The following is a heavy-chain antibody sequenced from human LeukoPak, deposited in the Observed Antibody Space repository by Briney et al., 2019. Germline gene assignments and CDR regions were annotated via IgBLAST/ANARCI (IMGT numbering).Heavy chain of an antibody. Sequence: GGSLRLSCAASGFTFSSYGMHWVRQAPGKGLEWVAAISYDGSNKYYADSVKGRFTISRDNSKNTLYLQMNSLRAEDTAVYYCARDSNSWDTAMVTRGYYYYMDVWGKGTTVTVSS. D-gene: IGHD5-18*01. CDR1: GFTFSSYG. J-gene: IGHJ6*03. V-gene: IGHV3-33*05. CDR3: ARDSNSWDTAMVTRGYYYYMDV. CDR2: ISYDGSNK.